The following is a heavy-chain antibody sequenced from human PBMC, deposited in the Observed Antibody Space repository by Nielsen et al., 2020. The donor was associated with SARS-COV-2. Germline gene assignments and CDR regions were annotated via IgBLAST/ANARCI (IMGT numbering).Heavy chain of an antibody. V-gene: IGHV4-30-4*08. D-gene: IGHD4-17*01. CDR3: ARATMTDADAFDI. Sequence: SETLSLTCSVSGGSIISNSYYWGWIRQPPGKGLEWIGYIYYSGTTYYNPSHESRATISVATSKSQFSLKLRSVTAADTAVYYCARATMTDADAFDIWGQGAMVSVSS. CDR2: IYYSGTT. J-gene: IGHJ3*02. CDR1: GGSIISNSYY.